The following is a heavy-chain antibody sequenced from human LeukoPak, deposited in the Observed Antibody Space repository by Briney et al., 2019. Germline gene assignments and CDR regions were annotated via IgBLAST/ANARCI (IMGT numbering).Heavy chain of an antibody. CDR2: IYDSGNT. CDR1: GPFIKTYY. Sequence: SETLSLTCTVSGPFIKTYYWSWIRQVTGKGLEWIGHIYDSGNTNYNPSLKSRVTILADTSKSQFSLKLNSVTAADTAVYFCATRRGFELFFDLWGQGTRVTVSS. D-gene: IGHD3-10*01. CDR3: ATRRGFELFFDL. V-gene: IGHV4-59*01. J-gene: IGHJ4*02.